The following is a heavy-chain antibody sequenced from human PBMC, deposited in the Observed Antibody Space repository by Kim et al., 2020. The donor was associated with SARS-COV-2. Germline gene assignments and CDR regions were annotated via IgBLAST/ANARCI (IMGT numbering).Heavy chain of an antibody. V-gene: IGHV1-18*01. D-gene: IGHD6-13*01. J-gene: IGHJ4*02. CDR3: ARRYRSNWYSDY. Sequence: NQAQKFQDRVTMTTDTSTNTAYMELSNLRPDDTAVYYCARRYRSNWYSDYWGQGTLVTVSS.